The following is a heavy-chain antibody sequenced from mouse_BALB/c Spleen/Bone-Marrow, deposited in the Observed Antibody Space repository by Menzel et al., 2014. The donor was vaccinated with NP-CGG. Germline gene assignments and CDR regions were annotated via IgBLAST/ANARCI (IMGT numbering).Heavy chain of an antibody. CDR2: ISGYYGDA. Sequence: VQLQQSGAELVRPGVSVKISCKGSGYTFTDYAIHWVKQSHAKSLEWIGLISGYYGDAIYNQKFKGKATMTVDKSSRTAYMDLARLTSEDSAIYYCARSGKVRNAMDYWGQGTSDTVSS. CDR3: ARSGKVRNAMDY. J-gene: IGHJ4*01. D-gene: IGHD2-14*01. CDR1: GYTFTDYA. V-gene: IGHV1-67*01.